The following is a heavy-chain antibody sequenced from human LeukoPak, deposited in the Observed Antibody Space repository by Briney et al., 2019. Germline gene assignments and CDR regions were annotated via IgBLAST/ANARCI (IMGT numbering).Heavy chain of an antibody. CDR1: GGSISSGGYY. Sequence: PSETLSLTCTVSGGSISSGGYYWSWIRQHPGKGLEWIGYIYYSGSTYYNPSLKSRVTISVDTSENQFSLKLSSVTAADTAVYYCATCSGEGLVPGSIAAYYFDYWGQGTLVTVSS. D-gene: IGHD6-19*01. CDR3: ATCSGEGLVPGSIAAYYFDY. V-gene: IGHV4-31*03. CDR2: IYYSGST. J-gene: IGHJ4*02.